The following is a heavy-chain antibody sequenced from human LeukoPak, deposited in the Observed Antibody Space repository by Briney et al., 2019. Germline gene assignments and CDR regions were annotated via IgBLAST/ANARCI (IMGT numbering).Heavy chain of an antibody. J-gene: IGHJ5*02. D-gene: IGHD3-10*01. CDR1: GGSISSGGYY. CDR3: ARDSGRDNWFDP. CDR2: IYYSGST. Sequence: SETLSLTCTVSGGSISSGGYYWSWIRQHPGKGLEWIGYIYYSGSTYYNPSLKSRVTISVDTSKNQFSPKLSSVTAADTAVYYCARDSGRDNWFDPWGQGTLVTVSS. V-gene: IGHV4-31*03.